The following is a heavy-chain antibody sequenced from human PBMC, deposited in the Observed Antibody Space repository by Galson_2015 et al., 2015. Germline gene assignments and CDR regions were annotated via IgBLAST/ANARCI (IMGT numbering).Heavy chain of an antibody. Sequence: SVKVSCKASGYTFTSYGISWVRQAPGQGLEWMGWISVYNDNTNSAQKLQGRVTMTTDKFTSTAYMELRSVRSDDTAVYYCARLPYYSGGICSDHGMDDWGPGTTVTAAS. CDR3: ARLPYYSGGICSDHGMDD. CDR1: GYTFTSYG. J-gene: IGHJ6*02. D-gene: IGHD2-15*01. V-gene: IGHV1-18*01. CDR2: ISVYNDNT.